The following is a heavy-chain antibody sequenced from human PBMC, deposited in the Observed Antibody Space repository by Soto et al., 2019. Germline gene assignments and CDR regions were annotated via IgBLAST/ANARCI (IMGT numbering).Heavy chain of an antibody. Sequence: ASESLSLTCAVYGGSFSGNYWIWIRQPPGKGLEWIAEINHSGSSNYNPSLRSRVTISVDTSKSQFSLELSSVTAADTAVYYCARGRQDIVVVPAAMPAYYYYGMDVWGQGTTVTVSS. D-gene: IGHD2-2*01. J-gene: IGHJ6*02. V-gene: IGHV4-34*01. CDR3: ARGRQDIVVVPAAMPAYYYYGMDV. CDR2: INHSGSS. CDR1: GGSFSGNY.